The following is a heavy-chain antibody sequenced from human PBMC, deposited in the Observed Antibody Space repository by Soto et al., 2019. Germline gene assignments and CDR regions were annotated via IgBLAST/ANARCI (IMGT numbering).Heavy chain of an antibody. CDR2: ISGSGGST. CDR3: AKDSCSSTSCATRDPSSWYYISFDY. Sequence: GGSLRLSCAASGFTFSSYAMSWVRQAPGKGLEWVSAISGSGGSTYYADSVKGRFTISRDNSKNTLYLQMNSLRAEDTAVYYCAKDSCSSTSCATRDPSSWYYISFDYWGQGTLVTVSS. V-gene: IGHV3-23*01. D-gene: IGHD2-2*01. J-gene: IGHJ4*02. CDR1: GFTFSSYA.